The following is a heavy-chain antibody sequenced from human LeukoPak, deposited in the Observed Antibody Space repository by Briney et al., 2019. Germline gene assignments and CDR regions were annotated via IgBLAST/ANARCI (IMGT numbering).Heavy chain of an antibody. J-gene: IGHJ4*02. Sequence: GGSLRLFCGASGFTFSRLRMSWVRQAPGKGLEWVANIKEDGSESYYVDSVKGRFTISRDNAKNSVYMQMNSLRAEDTAVYYCAREGRSVVIKFFEYWGQGTLVTVSS. CDR2: IKEDGSES. D-gene: IGHD2-2*01. V-gene: IGHV3-7*01. CDR1: GFTFSRLR. CDR3: AREGRSVVIKFFEY.